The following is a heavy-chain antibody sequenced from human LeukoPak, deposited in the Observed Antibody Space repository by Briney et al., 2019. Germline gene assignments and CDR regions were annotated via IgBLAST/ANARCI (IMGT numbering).Heavy chain of an antibody. D-gene: IGHD7-27*01. Sequence: GGSLRLSCAASGFASGFTFSDYAVSWVRQAPGKGPEWVASVNGRGATTYYADSVRGRFTISRDNSKNTLYLQMISLGADDTAVYFCAKAPATGEGYYFYYMDVWGKGTTVTVSS. CDR2: VNGRGATT. CDR3: AKAPATGEGYYFYYMDV. J-gene: IGHJ6*03. CDR1: GFTFSDYA. V-gene: IGHV3-23*01.